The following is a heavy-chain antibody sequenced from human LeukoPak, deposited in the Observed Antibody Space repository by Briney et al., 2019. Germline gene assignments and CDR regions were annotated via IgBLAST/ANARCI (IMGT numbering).Heavy chain of an antibody. CDR1: GFTFGDYA. Sequence: GGSLRLSCTTSGFTFGDYAMSWVRQAPGKGLEWVGFIRSKAYGGTTGYAASVKGRFTISRDDSKSIAYLQMNSLKTEDTAVYYCQTYYYDSSGYYYIDQWGQGTLVTVSS. J-gene: IGHJ4*01. CDR3: QTYYYDSSGYYYIDQ. CDR2: IRSKAYGGTT. V-gene: IGHV3-49*04. D-gene: IGHD3-22*01.